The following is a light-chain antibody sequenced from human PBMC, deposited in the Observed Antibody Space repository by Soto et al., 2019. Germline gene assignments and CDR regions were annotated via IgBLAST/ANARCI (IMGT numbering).Light chain of an antibody. V-gene: IGLV2-14*01. J-gene: IGLJ1*01. Sequence: QSALTQPASVSGSPGQSITISCTGTSSDVGGYNYVSWYQQHPGKAPKLMIYDVSNRPSGVSNRFSGSKSGNTASLTISGLQAEYEADYYCSSYTRSSTLVDDVGTGTKVTGL. CDR1: SSDVGGYNY. CDR2: DVS. CDR3: SSYTRSSTLVDD.